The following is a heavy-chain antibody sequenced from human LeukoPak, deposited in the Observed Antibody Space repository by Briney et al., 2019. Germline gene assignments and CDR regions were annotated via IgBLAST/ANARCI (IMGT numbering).Heavy chain of an antibody. V-gene: IGHV1-69*01. D-gene: IGHD2-2*01. CDR1: GGTFSSYV. CDR2: IIPIFGTP. Sequence: SVKVSCKASGGTFSSYVINWVRQAPGQGLEWMGGIIPIFGTPNYAQKFQGRVTITADESSTTAYMELRSLRSEDTAVYYCATGEIVPAAMNYYYMDVWGKGTTVTVSS. CDR3: ATGEIVPAAMNYYYMDV. J-gene: IGHJ6*03.